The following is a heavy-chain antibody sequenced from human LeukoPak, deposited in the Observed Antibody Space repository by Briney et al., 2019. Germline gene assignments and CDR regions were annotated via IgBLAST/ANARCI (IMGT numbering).Heavy chain of an antibody. V-gene: IGHV3-43*02. J-gene: IGHJ4*02. CDR3: FREEFSPTSNSCDN. CDR2: ISGDGVSS. CDR1: GFIFDDYA. D-gene: IGHD6-6*01. Sequence: GGSLRLSCTASGFIFDDYAMHWVRQVPGRGLEWVSLISGDGVSSFYADSVKGRFTISRDNNNSSLSLQMRRLTTEDTAFYYCFREEFSPTSNSCDNWGQGILVTVSS.